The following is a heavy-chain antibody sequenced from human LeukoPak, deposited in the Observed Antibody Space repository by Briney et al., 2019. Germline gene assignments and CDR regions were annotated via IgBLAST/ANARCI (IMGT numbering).Heavy chain of an antibody. CDR3: ARDVRWLRFVFDH. CDR2: ISSSSSTV. J-gene: IGHJ4*02. CDR1: GFIFTDYS. Sequence: GRNLDHSCQASGFIFTDYSMKWVRQAQGKGMDWVSYISSSSSTVYYADSVKGRFTISRDNAKNSLYLQMNSLRDEDTAVYYCARDVRWLRFVFDHWGQGIPVTVSS. V-gene: IGHV3-48*02. D-gene: IGHD5-12*01.